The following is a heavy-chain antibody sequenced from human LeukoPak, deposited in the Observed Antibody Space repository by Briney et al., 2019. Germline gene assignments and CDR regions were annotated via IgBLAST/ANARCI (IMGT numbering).Heavy chain of an antibody. D-gene: IGHD4/OR15-4a*01. V-gene: IGHV1-2*02. CDR3: AKDRFYGGPGNY. Sequence: ASVKVSCKVSGYTFTGYYMHWVRQAPGQGLEWMGWINPNSGGTNYAQKFQGRVTMTRDTSISTAYMELSRLRSDDTALYYCAKDRFYGGPGNYWGQGTLVTVSS. J-gene: IGHJ4*02. CDR2: INPNSGGT. CDR1: GYTFTGYY.